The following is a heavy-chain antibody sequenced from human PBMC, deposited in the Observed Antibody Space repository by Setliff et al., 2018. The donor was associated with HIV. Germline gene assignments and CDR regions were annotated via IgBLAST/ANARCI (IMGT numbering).Heavy chain of an antibody. CDR3: ARGRDYVWGSYRPRRYYYYNMDV. Sequence: SETLSLTCNVSDDSFSTNYWSWVRQPPGKGLEWIGYIYASGSTNCNPSLKSRVTISVDTSKNQFSLKLTSVTAADTAVYYCARGRDYVWGSYRPRRYYYYNMDVWGKGTTVTVSS. V-gene: IGHV4-4*09. CDR2: IYASGST. CDR1: DDSFSTNY. J-gene: IGHJ6*03. D-gene: IGHD3-16*02.